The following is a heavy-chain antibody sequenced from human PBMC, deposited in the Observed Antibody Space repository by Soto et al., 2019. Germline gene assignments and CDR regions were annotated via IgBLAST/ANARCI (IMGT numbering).Heavy chain of an antibody. CDR3: ATGVLH. CDR2: ISYSGST. V-gene: IGHV4-31*03. CDR1: GGSIRSGGYY. Sequence: QVQLQESGPGLVQPSETLSLTCTVSGGSIRSGGYYSSWIRQHPGTGLEWIGHISYSGSTCYNTSLRSRVTVAVDTSRNQFSPIVNSVTAAAAAVYYCATGVLHWGPGTLVTVSS. J-gene: IGHJ4*01.